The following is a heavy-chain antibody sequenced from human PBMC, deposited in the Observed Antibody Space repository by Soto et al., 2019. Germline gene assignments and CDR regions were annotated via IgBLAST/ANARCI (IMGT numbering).Heavy chain of an antibody. CDR3: AGEIVVVPAADDAFDI. D-gene: IGHD2-2*01. V-gene: IGHV1-8*01. CDR2: MNPNSGNT. CDR1: GYTFTSYD. Sequence: ASVKVSCKASGYTFTSYDINWVRQATGQGLEWMGWMNPNSGNTGYAQKFQGRVTMTRNTSISTAYMELSSLRSEDTAVYYCAGEIVVVPAADDAFDIWGQGTMVTVSS. J-gene: IGHJ3*02.